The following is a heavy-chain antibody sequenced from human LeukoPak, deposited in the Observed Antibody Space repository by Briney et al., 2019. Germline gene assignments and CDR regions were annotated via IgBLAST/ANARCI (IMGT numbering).Heavy chain of an antibody. V-gene: IGHV3-48*03. CDR1: GFTFSSYE. Sequence: PGGSLRLSCAASGFTFSSYEMNWVRQAPGKGLEWVSYITSGGSTIYYADFVKGRFTISRDNARNSLYLQMNSLRAEDTAVYYCARDPYSGNYGPYYYYYMDVWGKGTTVTISS. CDR3: ARDPYSGNYGPYYYYYMDV. CDR2: ITSGGSTI. J-gene: IGHJ6*03. D-gene: IGHD1-26*01.